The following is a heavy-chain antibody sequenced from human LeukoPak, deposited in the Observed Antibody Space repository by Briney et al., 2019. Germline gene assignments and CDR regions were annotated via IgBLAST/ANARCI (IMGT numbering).Heavy chain of an antibody. J-gene: IGHJ4*02. CDR2: ISYDGSNK. CDR3: AKARIAAAERGYFDY. CDR1: GFTFSSYG. D-gene: IGHD6-13*01. V-gene: IGHV3-30*18. Sequence: PGGSLRLSCAASGFTFSSYGMHWVRQAPGKGLEWVAVISYDGSNKYYADSVKGRFTISRDNSKNTLYLQMNSLRAEDTAVYYCAKARIAAAERGYFDYWGQGTLVTVSS.